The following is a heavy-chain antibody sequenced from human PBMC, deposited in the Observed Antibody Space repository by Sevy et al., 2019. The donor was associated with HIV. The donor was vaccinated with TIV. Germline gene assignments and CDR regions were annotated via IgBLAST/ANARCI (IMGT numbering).Heavy chain of an antibody. V-gene: IGHV3-21*01. CDR1: GFTFSSYT. CDR3: ARGGCTSSSCYLFDY. D-gene: IGHD2-2*01. Sequence: RGSLRLSCVASGFTFSSYTMNWVRQAPGKGLEWVSSISSSSSYIFYADSVKGRFTISRDNAKNSLYLQMNSLRDEDTAVYYCARGGCTSSSCYLFDYWGQGTLVTVSS. J-gene: IGHJ4*02. CDR2: ISSSSSYI.